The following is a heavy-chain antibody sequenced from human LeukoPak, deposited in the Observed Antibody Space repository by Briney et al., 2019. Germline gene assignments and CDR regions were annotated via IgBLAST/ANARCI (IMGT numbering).Heavy chain of an antibody. CDR2: IHYSGST. D-gene: IGHD2-15*01. Sequence: SETLSLTCTVSRGSTSTEYWTWIRQPPGKGLEWIGYIHYSGSTNYNPSLKSRVTISVDTSKNQFSLKLSSVTAADTAVYYCARDRSPDCRGGSCWDYWGQGTLVTVSS. CDR3: ARDRSPDCRGGSCWDY. J-gene: IGHJ4*02. V-gene: IGHV4-59*01. CDR1: RGSTSTEY.